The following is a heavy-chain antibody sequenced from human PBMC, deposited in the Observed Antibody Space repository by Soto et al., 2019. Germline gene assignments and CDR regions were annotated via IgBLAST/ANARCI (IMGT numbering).Heavy chain of an antibody. Sequence: SVKVSCKASGGTFSSYAISWVRQAPGQGLEWMGGIIPIFGTANYAQKFQGRVTITADESTSTAYMELSSLRSEDTAVYYCARDPGNYGSGSYYNADYYYGMDVWGQGTTVTVSS. V-gene: IGHV1-69*13. CDR1: GGTFSSYA. J-gene: IGHJ6*02. CDR3: ARDPGNYGSGSYYNADYYYGMDV. D-gene: IGHD3-10*01. CDR2: IIPIFGTA.